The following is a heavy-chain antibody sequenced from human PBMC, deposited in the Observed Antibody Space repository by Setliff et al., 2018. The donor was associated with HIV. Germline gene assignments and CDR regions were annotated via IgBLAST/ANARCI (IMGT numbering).Heavy chain of an antibody. J-gene: IGHJ6*03. Sequence: SETLSLTCAVYGGSFSDYYWSWIRQPPGKGLEWIGEINHSGRTIQSPSLGSRVTISIDTSKNQFSLKLSSVSDADTAVYYCARVSKTYWYSIFRNYYYHMDVWGKGTTVTVSS. CDR1: GGSFSDYY. CDR3: ARVSKTYWYSIFRNYYYHMDV. CDR2: INHSGRT. V-gene: IGHV4-34*01. D-gene: IGHD2-8*02.